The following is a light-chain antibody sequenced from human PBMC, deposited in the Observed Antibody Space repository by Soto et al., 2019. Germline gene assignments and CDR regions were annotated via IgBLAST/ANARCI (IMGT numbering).Light chain of an antibody. Sequence: QSALTQPASVSGSPGQSITISCTTTSSYIGAYNYVSWYQQHTGKAPKLIIYDVTSRPSGVSNRFSGSKSGNTASLAISGLQAEGEGDYFCSSHTFGSIVVFGGGTKLTVL. CDR2: DVT. V-gene: IGLV2-14*03. CDR3: SSHTFGSIVV. CDR1: SSYIGAYNY. J-gene: IGLJ2*01.